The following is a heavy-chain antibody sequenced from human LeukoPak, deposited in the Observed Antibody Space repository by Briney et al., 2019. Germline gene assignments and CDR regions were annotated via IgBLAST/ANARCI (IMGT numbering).Heavy chain of an antibody. D-gene: IGHD3-16*01. CDR3: ARSLRSGNWLDP. CDR1: GGSISSYY. V-gene: IGHV4-59*01. J-gene: IGHJ5*02. Sequence: SETLSLTCTVSGGSISSYYWSWIRQPPGKGLEWIGYIYYSGSTNYNPSLKSRVTISVDTSKNQFSLKLSSVTAADTAVYYCARSLRSGNWLDPWGQGTLVTVSS. CDR2: IYYSGST.